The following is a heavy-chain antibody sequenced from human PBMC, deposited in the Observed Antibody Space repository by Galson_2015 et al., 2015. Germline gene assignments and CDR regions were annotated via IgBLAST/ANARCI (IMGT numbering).Heavy chain of an antibody. CDR1: GYTFTSYY. V-gene: IGHV1-46*01. CDR3: ERDFIAAAARSNWFDP. CDR2: INPSGGRT. D-gene: IGHD6-13*01. J-gene: IGHJ5*02. Sequence: SVKVSCKASGYTFTSYYMHWVRQAPGQGLEWMGIINPSGGRTSYAQKFQGRVTMTRDTSTSTVYMELSSLRSEDTAVYYCERDFIAAAARSNWFDPWGQGTLVTVSS.